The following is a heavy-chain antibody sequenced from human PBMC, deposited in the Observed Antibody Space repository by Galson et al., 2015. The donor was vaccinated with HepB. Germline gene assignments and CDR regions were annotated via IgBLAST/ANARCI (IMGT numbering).Heavy chain of an antibody. V-gene: IGHV1-8*01. CDR1: GYTFTSYD. Sequence: SVKVSCKASGYTFTSYDINWVRQATGQGLEWMGWMNPNSGNTGYVQKFQGRVTMTRNTSISTAYMELSSLRSEDTAVYYCARGQRRYGSGSPPSLGYWGQGTLVAVSS. D-gene: IGHD3-10*01. CDR2: MNPNSGNT. J-gene: IGHJ4*02. CDR3: ARGQRRYGSGSPPSLGY.